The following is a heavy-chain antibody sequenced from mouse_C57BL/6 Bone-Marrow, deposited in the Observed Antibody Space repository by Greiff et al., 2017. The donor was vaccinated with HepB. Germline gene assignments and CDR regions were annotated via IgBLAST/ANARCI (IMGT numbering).Heavy chain of an antibody. CDR2: IDPSDSYT. V-gene: IGHV1-50*01. J-gene: IGHJ1*03. CDR1: GYTFTSYW. CDR3: ARCVYYGSSYPYWYFDV. Sequence: VQLQQPGAELVKPGASVKLSCKASGYTFTSYWMQWVKQRPGQGLEWIGEIDPSDSYTNYNQKFKGKATLTVDTSSSTAYMQLSSLTSEDSAVYYCARCVYYGSSYPYWYFDVWGTGTTVTVSS. D-gene: IGHD1-1*01.